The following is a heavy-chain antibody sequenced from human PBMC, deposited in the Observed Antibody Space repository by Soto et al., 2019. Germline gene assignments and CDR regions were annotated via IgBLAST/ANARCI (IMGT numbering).Heavy chain of an antibody. CDR1: GFSLTSTAVG. Sequence: QITLKESGPTLVKPTQTLTLTCTFSGFSLTSTAVGVNWIRQPPGKSLEWLALIYCADNNQYNPSLKSRLTVTKDTSKNQVVLTMTNIDPVDTASYYCAHGSGWLSDYWGQGTLVTVSS. J-gene: IGHJ4*02. D-gene: IGHD6-19*01. CDR2: IYCADNN. V-gene: IGHV2-5*02. CDR3: AHGSGWLSDY.